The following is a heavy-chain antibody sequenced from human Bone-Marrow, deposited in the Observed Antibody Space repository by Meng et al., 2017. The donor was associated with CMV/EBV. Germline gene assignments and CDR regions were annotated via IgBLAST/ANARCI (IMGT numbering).Heavy chain of an antibody. Sequence: GSLRLSCTVSGGSVSSGSYYWSWIRQPPGKGLEWIGYIYYSGSTNYNPSLKSRVTISVDTSKNQFSLKLSSVTAADTAVYYCARGGRRKQPLGDVWGQGTTVTVYS. CDR2: IYYSGST. CDR3: ARGGRRKQPLGDV. CDR1: GGSVSSGSYY. J-gene: IGHJ6*01. D-gene: IGHD1-26*01. V-gene: IGHV4-61*01.